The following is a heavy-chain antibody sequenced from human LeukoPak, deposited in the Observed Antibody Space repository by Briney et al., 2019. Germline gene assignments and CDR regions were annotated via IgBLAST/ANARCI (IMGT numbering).Heavy chain of an antibody. V-gene: IGHV3-23*01. CDR1: GFTFISYA. Sequence: GTSLRLSCAASGFTFISYAIHWVRQAPGKGLEWVSTTSNSDYSTYYADSVKGRFTISRANSENTLYLQMNNLRAEDTAVYYCAKATGYLLWGQGTLVTVSS. CDR3: AKATGYLL. J-gene: IGHJ4*02. CDR2: TSNSDYST. D-gene: IGHD1-14*01.